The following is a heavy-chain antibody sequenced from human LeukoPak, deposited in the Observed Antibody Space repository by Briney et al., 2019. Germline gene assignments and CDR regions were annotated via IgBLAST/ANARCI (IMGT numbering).Heavy chain of an antibody. V-gene: IGHV4-4*07. CDR1: GGSTSSYY. CDR3: ARVGSDGSYFDY. J-gene: IGHJ4*02. Sequence: PSETLSLTCTVSGGSTSSYYWSWIRQPAGKGLEWIGRIYTSGSTNYNPSLKSRVTMSVDASKNQFSLKLSSVTAADTAVYYCARVGSDGSYFDYWGQGTLVTVSS. D-gene: IGHD1-26*01. CDR2: IYTSGST.